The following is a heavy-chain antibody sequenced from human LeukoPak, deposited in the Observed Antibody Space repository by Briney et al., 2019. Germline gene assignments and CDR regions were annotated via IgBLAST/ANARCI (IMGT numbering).Heavy chain of an antibody. D-gene: IGHD2-15*01. CDR3: ARQIVVVVAATLDYYYYGMDV. Sequence: GASVKVSCKASGGTFSSYAISWVRQAPGQGLEWMGGIIPIFGTANYAQKFQGRVTITADESTSTAYMELSSLRSEDTAVYYCARQIVVVVAATLDYYYYGMDVWGQGTTVTVSS. V-gene: IGHV1-69*13. CDR2: IIPIFGTA. CDR1: GGTFSSYA. J-gene: IGHJ6*02.